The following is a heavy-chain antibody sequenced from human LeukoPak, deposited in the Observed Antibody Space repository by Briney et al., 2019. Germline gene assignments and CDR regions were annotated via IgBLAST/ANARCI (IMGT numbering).Heavy chain of an antibody. CDR2: ISYDGSNK. Sequence: GGSLRLSCAASGFTFSSYAMHWVRQAPGKRLEWVAVISYDGSNKYYADSVKGRFAISRDNSKNTLYLQMNSLRAEDTAVYYCATGEYCSGGSCRPLDYWGQGTLVTVSS. CDR3: ATGEYCSGGSCRPLDY. CDR1: GFTFSSYA. D-gene: IGHD2-15*01. V-gene: IGHV3-30*09. J-gene: IGHJ4*02.